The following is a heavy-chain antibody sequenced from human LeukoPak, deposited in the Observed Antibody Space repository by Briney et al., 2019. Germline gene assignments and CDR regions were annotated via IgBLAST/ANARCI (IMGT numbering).Heavy chain of an antibody. D-gene: IGHD3-3*01. V-gene: IGHV6-1*01. CDR3: ARDHGVLRFLEWFNGMDV. J-gene: IGHJ6*02. Sequence: SQTLSLTCAISGDSVSINSAAWNWIRQSPSRGLEWLGRTYYRSKWYNDYAVSVKSRITINPDTSKNQFSLQLNSVTPEDTAVYYCARDHGVLRFLEWFNGMDVWGQGTTVTVSS. CDR1: GDSVSINSAA. CDR2: TYYRSKWYN.